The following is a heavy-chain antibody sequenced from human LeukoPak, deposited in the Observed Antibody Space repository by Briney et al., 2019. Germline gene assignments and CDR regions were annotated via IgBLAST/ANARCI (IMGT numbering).Heavy chain of an antibody. CDR3: ARDQRETGTTHWSLDY. CDR2: IWYDGSNK. Sequence: GGSLRLSCAASGFTFSSYGMHWVRQAPGKGLEWVAVIWYDGSNKYYADSVKGRFTISRDNSKNTLYLQMNSLRAEDTAVYYCARDQRETGTTHWSLDYWGQGTLVTVSS. J-gene: IGHJ4*02. D-gene: IGHD1-7*01. V-gene: IGHV3-33*01. CDR1: GFTFSSYG.